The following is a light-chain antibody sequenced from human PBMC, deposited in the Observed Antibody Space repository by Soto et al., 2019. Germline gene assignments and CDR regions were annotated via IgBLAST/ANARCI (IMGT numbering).Light chain of an antibody. CDR2: GAS. V-gene: IGKV3-20*01. Sequence: EIVLTQSPGTLSLSPGERATLSCSASQSVSSSYLVWYQQKLGQAPRLLIYGASSRATGIPDRFSGSGSGTDFTLTISRLEPEDFAVYYCQQYGTSLYTFGQGPKLEIK. J-gene: IGKJ2*01. CDR1: QSVSSSY. CDR3: QQYGTSLYT.